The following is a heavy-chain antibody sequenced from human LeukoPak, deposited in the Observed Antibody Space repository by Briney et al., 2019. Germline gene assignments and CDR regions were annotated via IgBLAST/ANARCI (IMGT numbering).Heavy chain of an antibody. Sequence: KPSETLSLTCAVYGGSFSGYYWSWIRQPPGEGLEWIGEINHSGSTNYNPSLKSRVTISVDTSKNQFSLKLSSVTAADTAVYYCARGKTMVRGVIARPYYYYYMDVWGKGTTVTVSS. CDR2: INHSGST. CDR1: GGSFSGYY. J-gene: IGHJ6*03. CDR3: ARGKTMVRGVIARPYYYYYMDV. D-gene: IGHD3-10*01. V-gene: IGHV4-34*01.